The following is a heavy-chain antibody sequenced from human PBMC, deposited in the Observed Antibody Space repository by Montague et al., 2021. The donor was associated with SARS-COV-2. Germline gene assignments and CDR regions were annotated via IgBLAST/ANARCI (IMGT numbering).Heavy chain of an antibody. D-gene: IGHD3-10*01. V-gene: IGHV4-59*01. Sequence: SETLSLTCTVSGGSISSYYWSWIRQAPGKGLEWIGYIYYSGNTNYNPSLKSRATISVDTFKKKVSLKVTSVTAADTAVYYCARGVLGSGYYYNSAYYYYFYMGVWGKGTTVTVSS. CDR1: GGSISSYY. J-gene: IGHJ6*03. CDR2: IYYSGNT. CDR3: ARGVLGSGYYYNSAYYYYFYMGV.